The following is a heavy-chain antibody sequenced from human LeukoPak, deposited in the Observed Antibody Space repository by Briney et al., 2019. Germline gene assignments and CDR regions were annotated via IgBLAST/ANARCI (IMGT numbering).Heavy chain of an antibody. D-gene: IGHD3-10*01. Sequence: ASVKVSCKASGYVFTAYYIHWVRRAPGQGLEWVAWINPNTGGTNYAQNFQGRVSLTRDTSISTAYIELRGLRFDDTALYYCARDEEMTSGSGAGYCFEHWGQGTLVTVSS. CDR1: GYVFTAYY. V-gene: IGHV1-2*02. J-gene: IGHJ4*02. CDR3: ARDEEMTSGSGAGYCFEH. CDR2: INPNTGGT.